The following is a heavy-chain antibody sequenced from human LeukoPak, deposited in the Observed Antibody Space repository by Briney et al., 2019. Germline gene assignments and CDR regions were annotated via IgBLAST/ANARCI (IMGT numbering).Heavy chain of an antibody. Sequence: SQTLSLTCVISGDSVSSKSAAWNWIRQSPSRGLEWLGRTYYRSKWFNDYAVSVRSRITINPDTSKNQFSLQLSSVTPEDTAVYFCARTSGYFDYWGQGTLVTVSS. CDR2: TYYRSKWFN. CDR1: GDSVSSKSAA. D-gene: IGHD6-19*01. V-gene: IGHV6-1*01. CDR3: ARTSGYFDY. J-gene: IGHJ4*02.